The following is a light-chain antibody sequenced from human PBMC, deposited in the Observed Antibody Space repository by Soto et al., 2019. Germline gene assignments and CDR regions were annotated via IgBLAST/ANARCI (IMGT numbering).Light chain of an antibody. CDR1: QSISSSY. J-gene: IGKJ1*01. Sequence: EIVLTQSPGTLSLSPGERATLSCRASQSISSSYLAWYQQKPGQAPRLLIYGASSRAVGIPDNFSGSGSGTDFPLTISRLEPEDLAVYYCQQYGTSPWTFGQGTKVEIK. CDR2: GAS. CDR3: QQYGTSPWT. V-gene: IGKV3-20*01.